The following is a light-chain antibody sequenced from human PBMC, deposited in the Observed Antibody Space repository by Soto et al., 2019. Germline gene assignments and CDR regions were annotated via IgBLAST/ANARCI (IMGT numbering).Light chain of an antibody. CDR2: RAS. CDR3: LQYHNLWA. Sequence: EIVMTQTPATRSVSPGERATLSCRASQNIYSNVAWYQQRPGQAPRLLIYRASTRATGIPARFSGSGSGTEFTLTISSLRSEDFTVYSCLQYHNLWAFGQGTKVDI. V-gene: IGKV3-15*01. J-gene: IGKJ1*01. CDR1: QNIYSN.